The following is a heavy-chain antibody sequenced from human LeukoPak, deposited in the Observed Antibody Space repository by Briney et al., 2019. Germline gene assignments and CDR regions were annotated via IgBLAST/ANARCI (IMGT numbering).Heavy chain of an antibody. V-gene: IGHV3-72*01. J-gene: IGHJ4*02. Sequence: GGSLRLSCAASGFPFSPHYMVWLRQSPGQGLVWVSVISNKANGYTTIYAAAVKGRFTISRDDSKISVYLQMDSLKTEDTAVYYCGDLGSAGTDHWGQGTLVTVSS. D-gene: IGHD3-10*01. CDR3: GDLGSAGTDH. CDR2: ISNKANGYTT. CDR1: GFPFSPHY.